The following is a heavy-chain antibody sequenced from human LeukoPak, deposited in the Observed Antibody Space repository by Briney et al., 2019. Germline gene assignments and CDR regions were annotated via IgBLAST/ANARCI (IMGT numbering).Heavy chain of an antibody. V-gene: IGHV4-34*01. CDR2: IYYSGST. J-gene: IGHJ5*02. CDR1: GGSFSGYY. Sequence: PSETLSLTCAVYGGSFSGYYWSWIRQPPGKGLEWIGSIYYSGSTYYNPSLKSRVTISVDTSKNQFSLKLSSVTAADTAVYYCASELRWLQEISDRWFDPWGQGTLVTVSS. D-gene: IGHD5-24*01. CDR3: ASELRWLQEISDRWFDP.